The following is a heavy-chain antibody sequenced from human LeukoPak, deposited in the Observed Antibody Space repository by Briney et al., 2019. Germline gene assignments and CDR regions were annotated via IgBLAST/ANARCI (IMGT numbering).Heavy chain of an antibody. CDR3: ARFIAALDYYYYYGMDV. CDR2: MNPNSGNT. CDR1: GYTFTSYD. V-gene: IGHV1-8*03. Sequence: ASVKVSCKASGYTFTSYDINWVRQATGQGLEWMGWMNPNSGNTGYAQKFQGRVTITRNTSISTAYMELSSLRSEDTAVYYCARFIAALDYYYYYGMDVWGQGTTVTVSS. D-gene: IGHD6-6*01. J-gene: IGHJ6*02.